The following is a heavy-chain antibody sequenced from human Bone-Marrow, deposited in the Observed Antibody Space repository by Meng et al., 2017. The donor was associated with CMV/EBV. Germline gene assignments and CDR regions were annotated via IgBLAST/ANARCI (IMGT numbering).Heavy chain of an antibody. V-gene: IGHV4-4*02. D-gene: IGHD3-3*01. CDR1: GGSISSSNW. CDR3: ARAVKGYDFWSGPSDY. J-gene: IGHJ4*02. Sequence: SETLSLTCAVSGGSISSSNWWSWVRQPPGKGLEWIGEIYHSGSTNYNPSLKSRVTISVDKSKNQFSLKLSSVTAADTAVYYCARAVKGYDFWSGPSDYWGQGTLVTV. CDR2: IYHSGST.